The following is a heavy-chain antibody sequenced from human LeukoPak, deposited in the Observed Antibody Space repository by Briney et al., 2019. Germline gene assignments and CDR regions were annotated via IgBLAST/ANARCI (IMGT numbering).Heavy chain of an antibody. CDR3: ARGSHYEGQLGY. CDR1: GGSVSSVDNY. Sequence: SETLSLTCTVSGGSVSSVDNYWSWIRQPPGKGLEWLGYIYYNGNTKYNSSLKSRVTISADTSKNQFSLKLSSVTAADTAVYYCARGSHYEGQLGYWGQVTLVTVSS. D-gene: IGHD2-2*01. J-gene: IGHJ4*02. CDR2: IYYNGNT. V-gene: IGHV4-61*08.